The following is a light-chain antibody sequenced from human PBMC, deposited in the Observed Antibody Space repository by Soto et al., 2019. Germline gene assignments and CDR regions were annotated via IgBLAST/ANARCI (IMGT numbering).Light chain of an antibody. J-gene: IGLJ3*02. CDR1: TGAVTSDYY. V-gene: IGLV7-43*01. CDR2: STS. CDR3: LLHFGGAQLCM. Sequence: QAAVTQAPSLTVSPGGTVTLTCASSTGAVTSDYYPTWLQQKPGQAPRALIYSTSNKHSWTPARFSGSLLGGRAALTLSGVQPEDEADDYFLLHFGGAQLCMFGGGTQLTVL.